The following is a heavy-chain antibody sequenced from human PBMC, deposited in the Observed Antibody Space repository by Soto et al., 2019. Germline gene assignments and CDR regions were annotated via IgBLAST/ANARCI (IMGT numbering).Heavy chain of an antibody. CDR2: IYRGET. D-gene: IGHD5-12*01. V-gene: IGHV3-74*01. J-gene: IGHJ4*02. CDR1: GFTFSNYW. Sequence: PGGSLRLSCVTSGFTFSNYWMHWVRQAPGKGLVWVSRIYRGETYYEDSVKGRFTVSRDNAKNTLYLQMNSLGAEDTAIYYCIRGNTGYGNFDSWGQGNLVTVSS. CDR3: IRGNTGYGNFDS.